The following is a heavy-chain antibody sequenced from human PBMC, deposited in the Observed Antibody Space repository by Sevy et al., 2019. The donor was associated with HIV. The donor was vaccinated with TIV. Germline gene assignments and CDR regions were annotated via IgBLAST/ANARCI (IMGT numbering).Heavy chain of an antibody. V-gene: IGHV3-21*01. J-gene: IGHJ4*02. CDR1: GFTFTTYT. D-gene: IGHD3-9*01. CDR3: AREEGVLRYFD. Sequence: GGSLRLSCAASGFTFTTYTMNWVRQAPGKGLEWVSSISSSSSYIYYADSVKGRFTISRDNAKNLLYLQINSLGAEDTAVYYCAREEGVLRYFDWGQGTLVTVSS. CDR2: ISSSSSYI.